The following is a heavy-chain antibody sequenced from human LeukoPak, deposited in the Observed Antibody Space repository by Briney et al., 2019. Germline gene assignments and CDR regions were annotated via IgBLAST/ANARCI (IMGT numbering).Heavy chain of an antibody. Sequence: ASVKVSCKASGYTFNFYYVHWVRQAPGQGLEWMGIINPNSGGTTYAQKFQGRVTLTGDTSTSIVYMELSSLSPEDTAVYYCARQQGLQNLNFDHWGQGTLVTVSS. CDR3: ARQQGLQNLNFDH. D-gene: IGHD4-11*01. V-gene: IGHV1-46*02. CDR1: GYTFNFYY. J-gene: IGHJ5*02. CDR2: INPNSGGT.